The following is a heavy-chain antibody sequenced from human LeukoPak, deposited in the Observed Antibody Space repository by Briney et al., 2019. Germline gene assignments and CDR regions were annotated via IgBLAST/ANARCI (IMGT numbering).Heavy chain of an antibody. D-gene: IGHD6-13*01. CDR1: GGSISSSSYY. Sequence: SETLSLTCTVSGGSISSSSYYWGWIRQPPGKGLEWIGGIYYSGSTYYNPSLKSRVTISVDTSKNQFSLKLSSVTAADTAVYYCARHVGQAAAARKGHDYWGQGTLVTVSS. CDR3: ARHVGQAAAARKGHDY. V-gene: IGHV4-39*01. CDR2: IYYSGST. J-gene: IGHJ4*02.